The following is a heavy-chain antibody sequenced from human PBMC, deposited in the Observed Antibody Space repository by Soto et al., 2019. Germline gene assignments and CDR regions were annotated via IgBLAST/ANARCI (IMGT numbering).Heavy chain of an antibody. CDR2: ISSSGSTI. D-gene: IGHD3-22*01. Sequence: GGSLRLSCAASGFTFSSYEMNWVRQAPGKGLEWVSYISSSGSTIYYADSVKGRFTISRDNAKNSLYLQMNSLRAEDTAVYYCARASHYYYDSSAFDYWGQGTMVTVSS. V-gene: IGHV3-48*03. CDR3: ARASHYYYDSSAFDY. J-gene: IGHJ4*02. CDR1: GFTFSSYE.